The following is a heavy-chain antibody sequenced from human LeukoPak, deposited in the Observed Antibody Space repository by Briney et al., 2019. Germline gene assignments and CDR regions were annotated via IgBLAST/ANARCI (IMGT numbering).Heavy chain of an antibody. Sequence: GGSLRLSCAASGFTFSNYGMHWVRQAPGKGLEWVAFIWYDGSNKYYADSVKGRFTISRDNSKNTLFLQMNSLRAEDTAVYYCTRDVASRNWFDPWGQGTLVTVSS. CDR2: IWYDGSNK. CDR1: GFTFSNYG. V-gene: IGHV3-33*01. J-gene: IGHJ5*02. CDR3: TRDVASRNWFDP.